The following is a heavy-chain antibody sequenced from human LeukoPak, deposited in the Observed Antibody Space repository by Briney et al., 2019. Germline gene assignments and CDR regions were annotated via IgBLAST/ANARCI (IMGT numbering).Heavy chain of an antibody. Sequence: PGGSLRLSCAACGFTFSSYAMSLVRQAPGKGLEWVSASSGSGGSTYYADSVKGRFTISRDNSKNTLYLQMNSLRAEDTAVYYCANPPERYYDSSGYYFSYWGQGTLVTVSS. V-gene: IGHV3-23*01. D-gene: IGHD3-22*01. J-gene: IGHJ4*02. CDR3: ANPPERYYDSSGYYFSY. CDR2: SSGSGGST. CDR1: GFTFSSYA.